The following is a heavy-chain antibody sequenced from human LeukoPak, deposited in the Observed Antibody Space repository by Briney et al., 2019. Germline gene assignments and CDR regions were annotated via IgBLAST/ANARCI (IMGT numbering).Heavy chain of an antibody. CDR1: GFTFSSYE. CDR3: AKNGDRGAYCSGGTCYPYYYYMDV. J-gene: IGHJ6*03. D-gene: IGHD2-15*01. Sequence: PGGSLRLSCAASGFTFSSYEMNWVRQAPGRGLEWVSAISTTGGTTYYADSVRGRFTISRDNSRNTLYLQMNSLRAEDTAIYYCAKNGDRGAYCSGGTCYPYYYYMDVWGKGTTVTISS. CDR2: ISTTGGTT. V-gene: IGHV3-23*01.